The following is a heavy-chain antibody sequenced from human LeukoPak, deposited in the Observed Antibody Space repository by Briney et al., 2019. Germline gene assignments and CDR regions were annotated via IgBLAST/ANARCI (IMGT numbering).Heavy chain of an antibody. D-gene: IGHD6-19*01. CDR1: GGSFSGYY. J-gene: IGHJ3*02. V-gene: IGHV4-34*01. CDR2: INHSGST. Sequence: SETLSLTCAVYGGSFSGYYWSWIRQPPGKGLEWIGEINHSGSTNYNPSLKSRVTISVDTSKNQFSLKLSSVTAADTAVYYCARSLSGWSYDAFDIWGQGTMVTVSS. CDR3: ARSLSGWSYDAFDI.